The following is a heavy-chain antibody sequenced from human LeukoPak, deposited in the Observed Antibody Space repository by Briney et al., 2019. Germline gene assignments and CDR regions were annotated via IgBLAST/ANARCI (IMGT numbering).Heavy chain of an antibody. J-gene: IGHJ3*01. V-gene: IGHV4-59*08. D-gene: IGHD3-10*01. CDR1: GVSLTTHY. CDR3: ARPNSMIRGVPDAFDV. Sequence: SETLSLTCTVSGVSLTTHYWSWIRQPPGKGLEWIGFIYYSGSTRYNPSLQSRITISQDTSKNQFSLNLNSVTAADTAVYYCARPNSMIRGVPDAFDVWGQGTMVTVSS. CDR2: IYYSGST.